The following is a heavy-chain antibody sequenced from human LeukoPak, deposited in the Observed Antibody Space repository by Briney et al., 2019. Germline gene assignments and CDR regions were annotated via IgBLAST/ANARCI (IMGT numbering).Heavy chain of an antibody. CDR2: IRSSSSYI. Sequence: GGSLRLSCAASGFTFSSYWMSWARQAPGKGREWVSSIRSSSSYIQHADSVKGRFTISRDNAKNSLYLQMNSLRAEDTAVYYCARDGGLYYDILTGYCDYWGQGTLVTVSS. CDR3: ARDGGLYYDILTGYCDY. D-gene: IGHD3-9*01. V-gene: IGHV3-21*01. J-gene: IGHJ4*02. CDR1: GFTFSSYW.